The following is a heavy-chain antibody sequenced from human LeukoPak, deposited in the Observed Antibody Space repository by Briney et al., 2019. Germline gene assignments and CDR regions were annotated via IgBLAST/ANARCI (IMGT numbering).Heavy chain of an antibody. CDR2: ISGSGSTI. V-gene: IGHV3-48*03. J-gene: IGHJ5*02. Sequence: GGSLRLSCAASGFTFSSYEMNWVRQAPGKGLEWVSYISGSGSTIYYADSVKGRFTISRDNAKNSLYLQMNSLRAEDTAVYYCARGLSGYDILTGYRNWFDPWGQGTLVTVSS. D-gene: IGHD3-9*01. CDR1: GFTFSSYE. CDR3: ARGLSGYDILTGYRNWFDP.